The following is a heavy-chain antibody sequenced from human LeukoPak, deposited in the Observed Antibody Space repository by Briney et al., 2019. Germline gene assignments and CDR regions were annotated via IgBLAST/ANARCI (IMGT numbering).Heavy chain of an antibody. V-gene: IGHV3-48*04. CDR2: ISRSSSTI. CDR3: ARDFAWLGELEDY. D-gene: IGHD3-10*01. CDR1: GFTFSSYS. J-gene: IGHJ4*02. Sequence: HPGGSLRLSCAASGFTFSSYSMNWVRQAPGKGREWVSYISRSSSTIYYADSVKGRFTISRDNAKNSMYLQMNSLRAEDTAVYDCARDFAWLGELEDYWGQGTLVTVSS.